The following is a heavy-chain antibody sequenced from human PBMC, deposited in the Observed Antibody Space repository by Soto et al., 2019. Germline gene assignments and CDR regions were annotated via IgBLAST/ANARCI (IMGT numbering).Heavy chain of an antibody. J-gene: IGHJ3*02. V-gene: IGHV4-30-2*01. CDR3: AKGGWCSGGSCYTAFDI. D-gene: IGHD2-15*01. Sequence: SETLSLTCAVSVGSISSGGYSWSWIRQPPGKGLEWTGYIYHSGSTYYNPSLKSRVTISVDRSKNQFSLKLSSVTAADTAVYYCAKGGWCSGGSCYTAFDIWGQGTMVTVSS. CDR2: IYHSGST. CDR1: VGSISSGGYS.